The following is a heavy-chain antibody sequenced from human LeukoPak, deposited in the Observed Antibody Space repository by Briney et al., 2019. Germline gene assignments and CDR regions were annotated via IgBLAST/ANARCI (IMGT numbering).Heavy chain of an antibody. V-gene: IGHV1-18*01. CDR3: AREGVVRYAFDI. J-gene: IGHJ3*02. Sequence: ASVEVSCKASGYTFTSYGISWVRQGPGQGLEWVGWISAYNGNTNYAQKLQGRVTMTTDTSTSTAYMELRSLRSDDTAVYYCAREGVVRYAFDIWGQGTMVTVSS. D-gene: IGHD2-15*01. CDR1: GYTFTSYG. CDR2: ISAYNGNT.